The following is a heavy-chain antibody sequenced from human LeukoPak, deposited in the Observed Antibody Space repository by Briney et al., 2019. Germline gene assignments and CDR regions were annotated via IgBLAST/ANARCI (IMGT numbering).Heavy chain of an antibody. J-gene: IGHJ4*02. CDR1: GFTFSSYW. D-gene: IGHD3-10*01. CDR2: IYSGGST. V-gene: IGHV3-66*01. CDR3: ARALWFGESRLYYFDY. Sequence: PGGSLRLSCAASGFTFSSYWMHRVRQAPGKGLEWVSVIYSGGSTYYADSVKGGLTISRDNSKNTLYLQVNSLRAEDTAVYYCARALWFGESRLYYFDYWGQGTLVTVSS.